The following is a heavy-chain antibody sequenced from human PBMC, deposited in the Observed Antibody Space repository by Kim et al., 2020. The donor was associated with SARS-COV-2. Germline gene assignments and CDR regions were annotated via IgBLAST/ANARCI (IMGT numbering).Heavy chain of an antibody. V-gene: IGHV3-30*18. J-gene: IGHJ4*02. CDR2: SYDGSNK. Sequence: SYDGSNKYYADSVKGRFTISRDNSKTTLYLQMNSLRAEDTAVYYCAKADYWGQGTLVTVSS. CDR3: AKADY.